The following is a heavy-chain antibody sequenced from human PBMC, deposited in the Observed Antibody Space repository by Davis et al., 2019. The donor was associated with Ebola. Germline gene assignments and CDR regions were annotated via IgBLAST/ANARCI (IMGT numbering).Heavy chain of an antibody. CDR2: IYYTGTT. Sequence: SETLSLTCTVSGGSFTPARYYRISFRQPPGKVLEWIAYIYYTGTTSYIPSPKSRVTISADTSKNQLSLKLRSVTAADTAVYYCARDIWQNSKWFDPWGQGTLVTVSS. D-gene: IGHD4-23*01. J-gene: IGHJ5*02. V-gene: IGHV4-31*03. CDR1: GGSFTPARYY. CDR3: ARDIWQNSKWFDP.